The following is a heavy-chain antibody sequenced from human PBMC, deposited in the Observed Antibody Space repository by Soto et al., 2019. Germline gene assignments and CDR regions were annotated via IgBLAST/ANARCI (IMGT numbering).Heavy chain of an antibody. D-gene: IGHD3-16*01. Sequence: QVQLVESGGSVVQPGRSLRLSCAASGFTFTSDGMHWVRQAPCKGLEWVAVIWYDGSNKYYADSVKGRFTISRDNSKNKLDLQSSRLSAEDTAVYYCARDRRLGSQFDSWGQGTLVTVSS. J-gene: IGHJ4*02. CDR2: IWYDGSNK. CDR1: GFTFTSDG. CDR3: ARDRRLGSQFDS. V-gene: IGHV3-33*01.